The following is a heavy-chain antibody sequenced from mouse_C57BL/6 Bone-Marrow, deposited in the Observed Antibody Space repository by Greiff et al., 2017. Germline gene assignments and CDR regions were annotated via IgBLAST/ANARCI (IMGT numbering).Heavy chain of an antibody. V-gene: IGHV1-72*01. Sequence: VQLLQSGGEFVKPGGSVKLSCKASGYTFTSYWMHWVKQRPGRGLEWIGRIDPNSGGTKYNEKFKSKGTLTVDNPSSTAYMQLSSLTSEYSAVYYCARSIPLLLRSVLYAMDYWGQGTSVTVSS. CDR3: ARSIPLLLRSVLYAMDY. J-gene: IGHJ4*01. D-gene: IGHD1-1*01. CDR2: IDPNSGGT. CDR1: GYTFTSYW.